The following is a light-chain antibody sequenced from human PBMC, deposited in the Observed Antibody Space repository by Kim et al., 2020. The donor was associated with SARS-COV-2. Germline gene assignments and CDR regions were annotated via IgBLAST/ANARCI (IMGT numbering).Light chain of an antibody. CDR1: SSNIEKNN. V-gene: IGLV1-51*01. CDR2: GND. CDR3: GTWDSSLSAGI. Sequence: QSVLTQPPSVSAAPGQKVTISCSGSSSNIEKNNVSWYHQLPGTAPKLLIFGNDKRPSGIPDRFSGSKSGTSATLGITGLQTGDEADYYCGTWDSSLSAGIFGGGTQLTVL. J-gene: IGLJ2*01.